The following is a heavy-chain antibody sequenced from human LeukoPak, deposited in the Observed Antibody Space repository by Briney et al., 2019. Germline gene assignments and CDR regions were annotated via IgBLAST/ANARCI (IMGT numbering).Heavy chain of an antibody. CDR3: ATGYCTNGVCFPPGTNYYFDY. V-gene: IGHV1-69*13. Sequence: SVKVSCKASGGTFSSYAISWVRQAPGQGLEWMGGIIPIFGTANNAQKFQGRVTITAAESTSTAYMELSSLRSEDTAVYYCATGYCTNGVCFPPGTNYYFDYWGQGTLVTVSS. J-gene: IGHJ4*02. CDR2: IIPIFGTA. CDR1: GGTFSSYA. D-gene: IGHD2-8*01.